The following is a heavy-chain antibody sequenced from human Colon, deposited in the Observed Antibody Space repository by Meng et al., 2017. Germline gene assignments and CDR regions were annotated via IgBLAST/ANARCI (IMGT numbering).Heavy chain of an antibody. CDR1: GFTFSSNS. Sequence: GGSLRLSCTASGFTFSSNSMSWVRQAPGKGLEWVSVIYSGGSTYYADSVKGRFTISRDNSENTLYLQMNTLRTEDTAVYYCARGDNRSGYWGQGTLVTVSS. D-gene: IGHD3-16*01. CDR3: ARGDNRSGY. CDR2: IYSGGST. V-gene: IGHV3-66*02. J-gene: IGHJ4*02.